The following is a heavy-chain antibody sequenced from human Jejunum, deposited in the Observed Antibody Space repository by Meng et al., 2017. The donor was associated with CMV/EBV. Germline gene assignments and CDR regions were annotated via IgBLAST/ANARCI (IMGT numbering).Heavy chain of an antibody. J-gene: IGHJ4*02. V-gene: IGHV3-23*01. CDR3: AKPPFESGY. CDR1: GFTFSNYA. CDR2: IGASGGST. D-gene: IGHD2/OR15-2a*01. Sequence: LRLSCAASGFTFSNYAMSWVRQAPGKGLEWVSGIGASGGSTYYADSVKGRFAISRDNYKNTLSLQMNSLSAEDTAVYYCAKPPFESGYWGQGTLVTVSS.